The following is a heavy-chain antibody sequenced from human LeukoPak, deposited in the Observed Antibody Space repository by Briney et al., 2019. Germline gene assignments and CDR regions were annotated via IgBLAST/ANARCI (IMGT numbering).Heavy chain of an antibody. CDR3: AKTPPGEVLWFGEFMY. Sequence: ASAKVSCKVSGYTLTELSMHWVRQAPGKGLEWMGGFDPEDGETIYAQKFQGRVTMTEDTSTDTAYMELSSLRSEDTAVYYCAKTPPGEVLWFGEFMYWGQGTLVTVSS. D-gene: IGHD3-10*01. J-gene: IGHJ4*02. CDR1: GYTLTELS. CDR2: FDPEDGET. V-gene: IGHV1-24*01.